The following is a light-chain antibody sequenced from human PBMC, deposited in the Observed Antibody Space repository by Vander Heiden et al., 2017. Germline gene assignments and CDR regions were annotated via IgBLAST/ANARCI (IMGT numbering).Light chain of an antibody. V-gene: IGKV1-39*01. CDR3: QQSYSIPYT. CDR2: DAS. J-gene: IGKJ2*01. CDR1: QGISSY. Sequence: DIQLPQSPASLSASVRDRVTISCRMSQGISSYLAWYQQTPGKAPELLIYDASSLQSGVPSRFSGSGSGTDFTLTISSLQPEDFATYYCQQSYSIPYTFGQGTKLEIK.